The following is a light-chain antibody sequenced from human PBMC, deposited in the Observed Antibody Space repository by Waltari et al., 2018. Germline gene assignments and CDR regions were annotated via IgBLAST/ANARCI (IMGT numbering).Light chain of an antibody. CDR1: SSAIGAGLP. Sequence: QSVLTQPPSVSGAPGQILTISRPGSSSAIGAGLPAHWYQQLPGTAPKPLIYATNKRPSGVPDRFSASRSGASASLAIAGLQAEDEADYYCQSYDNSLRAWVFGGGTKLTVL. CDR3: QSYDNSLRAWV. J-gene: IGLJ3*02. V-gene: IGLV1-40*01. CDR2: ATN.